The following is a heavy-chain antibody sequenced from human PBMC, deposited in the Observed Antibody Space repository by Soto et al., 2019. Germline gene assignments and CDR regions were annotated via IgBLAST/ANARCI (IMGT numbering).Heavy chain of an antibody. CDR3: ATPGAYGGPSYGMDV. CDR2: ITGLNGDT. CDR1: GYTFTYRY. V-gene: IGHV1-45*02. Sequence: QMPLVQSGAEVKKTGSSVKVSCTDSGYTFTYRYLHWVRQAPGQALEWMGWITGLNGDTNFAQKFQGRVTITRDRSMTTASMELSSLTSDDTGIYYCATPGAYGGPSYGMDVWGQGTSVTVSS. D-gene: IGHD3-10*01. J-gene: IGHJ6*02.